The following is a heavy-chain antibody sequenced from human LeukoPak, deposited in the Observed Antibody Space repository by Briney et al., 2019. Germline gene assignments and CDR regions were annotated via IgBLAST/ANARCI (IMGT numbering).Heavy chain of an antibody. V-gene: IGHV6-1*01. D-gene: IGHD2-15*01. CDR2: TYYRSKWYN. Sequence: PSQTLSLTCAISGDSVSSNSAAWIWIRQSPSRGLEWLGRTYYRSKWYNDYAVSVKSRITINPDTSKNQFSLQLNSVTPEDTAVYYCARVGCSGGNCYWYFDLWGRSTLVTVSS. J-gene: IGHJ2*01. CDR3: ARVGCSGGNCYWYFDL. CDR1: GDSVSSNSAA.